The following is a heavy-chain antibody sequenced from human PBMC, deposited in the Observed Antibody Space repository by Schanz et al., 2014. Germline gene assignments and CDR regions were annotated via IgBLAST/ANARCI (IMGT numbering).Heavy chain of an antibody. D-gene: IGHD5-18*01. CDR1: GFTFSNCD. J-gene: IGHJ3*02. V-gene: IGHV3-48*02. CDR2: ISSGGTTI. Sequence: EVHLEESGGGLVQPGGSQRLSCAVSGFTFSNCDMTWVRQAPGKGLEWVAYISSGGTTIYYADSVKGRFTISRDNAKSSLYLQMNSLRDEDTAVYYCAREEGYGYGPGAFDIWGQGTMVTVSS. CDR3: AREEGYGYGPGAFDI.